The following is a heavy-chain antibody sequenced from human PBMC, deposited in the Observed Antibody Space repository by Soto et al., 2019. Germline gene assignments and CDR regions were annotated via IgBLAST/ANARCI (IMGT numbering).Heavy chain of an antibody. CDR1: GGTFSSYA. V-gene: IGHV1-69*01. D-gene: IGHD3-3*01. CDR2: IIPIFGTA. J-gene: IGHJ4*02. CDR3: AMCITIFGVESNYFDY. Sequence: QVQLVQSGAEVKKPGSSVKVSCKASGGTFSSYAISWLRQAPGQGLEWMGGIIPIFGTANYAQKFQGRVTITADESTSTAYMELRSLRSEDTAVYYCAMCITIFGVESNYFDYWGQGTLVTVSS.